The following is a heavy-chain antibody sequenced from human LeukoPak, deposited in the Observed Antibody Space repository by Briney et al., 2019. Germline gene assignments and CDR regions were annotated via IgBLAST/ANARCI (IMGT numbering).Heavy chain of an antibody. CDR1: GFALSTYG. V-gene: IGHV3-30*02. Sequence: GSSMRVSCVAAGFALSTYGMHWVHQAPGKGLEWEEFTRYDGSDKFYGDSVKGRFTTSRDNSKNTLYLQMSRPRVEDTAVYYCAKDLDCSGGTCHKAFDCWGQGTLVTVSS. D-gene: IGHD2-15*01. CDR3: AKDLDCSGGTCHKAFDC. J-gene: IGHJ4*02. CDR2: TRYDGSDK.